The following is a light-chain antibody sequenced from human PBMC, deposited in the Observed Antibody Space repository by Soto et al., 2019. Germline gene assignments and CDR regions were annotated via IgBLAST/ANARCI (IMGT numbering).Light chain of an antibody. CDR1: SSNIGAGYE. CDR2: GND. J-gene: IGLJ1*01. V-gene: IGLV1-40*01. Sequence: QSALTQPASVSGSPGQSITISCTGTSSNIGAGYEVHWYHQLPGTAPKLLVSGNDNRPSGVPDRLSASKSGTSGSLAITGLQAEDEGHYYCQSYDRGLTAYVFGTGTKVTVL. CDR3: QSYDRGLTAYV.